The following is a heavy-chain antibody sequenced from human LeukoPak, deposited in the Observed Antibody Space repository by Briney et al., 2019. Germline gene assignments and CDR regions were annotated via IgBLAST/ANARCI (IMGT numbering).Heavy chain of an antibody. CDR2: ISGSGGNT. D-gene: IGHD3-16*01. CDR3: AKHNDYTYYYIDY. CDR1: GFTLSSYA. J-gene: IGHJ4*02. Sequence: GGSLRLSCAASGFTLSSYAMSWVRQAPGRGLEWVSGISGSGGNTYYADSVKGRLTISRDNSKNTLYLQMNSLRAEDTAVYYCAKHNDYTYYYIDYWGQGTLVTVYS. V-gene: IGHV3-23*01.